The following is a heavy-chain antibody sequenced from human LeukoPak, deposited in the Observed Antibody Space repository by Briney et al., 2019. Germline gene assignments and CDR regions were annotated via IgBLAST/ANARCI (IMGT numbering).Heavy chain of an antibody. J-gene: IGHJ4*02. CDR3: ARLSVVRGVISDY. V-gene: IGHV3-74*01. CDR2: MNSDGSRT. Sequence: GGSLRLSCAASGVTFSRYWMQWVREAPGKGVGRGSRMNSDGSRTNYADSVKGGLTISRDNAKNRLYLQINSLRPEDTSVYYCARLSVVRGVISDYWGQGTLVTVSS. D-gene: IGHD3-10*01. CDR1: GVTFSRYW.